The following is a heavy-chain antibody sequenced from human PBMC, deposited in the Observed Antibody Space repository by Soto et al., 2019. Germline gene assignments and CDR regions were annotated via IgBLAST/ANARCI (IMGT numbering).Heavy chain of an antibody. CDR2: ISAYNGNT. D-gene: IGHD5-12*01. CDR3: ASDFDIARGYIVATIPDY. J-gene: IGHJ4*02. Sequence: ASVKVSCKASGYTFTSYGISWVRQAPGQGLEWMGWISAYNGNTNFAQQLQGRVTMTTDISTSTAYMELRSLRSDDTAVYYCASDFDIARGYIVATIPDYWGQGTLVTVSS. V-gene: IGHV1-18*01. CDR1: GYTFTSYG.